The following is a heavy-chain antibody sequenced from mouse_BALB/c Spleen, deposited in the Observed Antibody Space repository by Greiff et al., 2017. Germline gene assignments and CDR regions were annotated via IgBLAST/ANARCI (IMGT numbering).Heavy chain of an antibody. CDR1: GFTFTAYY. D-gene: IGHD1-2*01. CDR3: AREGDYDGSWFAY. CDR2: IRNKANGYTT. Sequence: EVQRVESGGGLVQPGGSLRLSCATSGFTFTAYYMSWVRQPPGKALEWLGFIRNKANGYTTEYSASVKGRFTISRDNSQSILYLQMNTLRAEDSATYYCAREGDYDGSWFAYWGQGTLVTVSA. J-gene: IGHJ3*01. V-gene: IGHV7-3*02.